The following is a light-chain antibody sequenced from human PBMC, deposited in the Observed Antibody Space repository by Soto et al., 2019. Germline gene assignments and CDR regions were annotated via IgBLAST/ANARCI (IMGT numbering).Light chain of an antibody. J-gene: IGKJ1*01. CDR2: VAS. V-gene: IGKV3-15*01. CDR3: QQYNTWPT. CDR1: QSVSSN. Sequence: EIMMTQSPVTLSVSPGERATLSCRASQSVSSNLAWYQQKPGQAPRLLIYVASTRATGIPARFSGSGSGTEFTLTISSLQSEDFAVYYCQQYNTWPTFGQGTKVEIK.